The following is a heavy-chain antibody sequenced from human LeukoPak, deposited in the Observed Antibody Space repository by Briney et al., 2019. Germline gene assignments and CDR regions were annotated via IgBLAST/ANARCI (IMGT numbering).Heavy chain of an antibody. Sequence: PGGSLRLSCAASGFTHNKSTYPFNTYAMHWVRQAPGKGLEWVSSISSSSSYIYYADSVKGRFTISRDNAKNSLYLQMNSLRAEDTAVYYCARGATTVVTPDYWGQGTLVTVSS. CDR1: GFTHNKSTYPFNTYA. D-gene: IGHD4-23*01. V-gene: IGHV3-21*01. J-gene: IGHJ4*02. CDR3: ARGATTVVTPDY. CDR2: ISSSSSYI.